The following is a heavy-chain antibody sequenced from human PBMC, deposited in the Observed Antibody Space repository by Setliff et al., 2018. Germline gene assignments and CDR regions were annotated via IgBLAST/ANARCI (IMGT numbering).Heavy chain of an antibody. D-gene: IGHD3-10*01. J-gene: IGHJ3*02. Sequence: SETLSLTCTVSGGSISSGGYYWGWIRQSPGEGLEWIANIHYNGNLYYNPSLKNRATISMDTSKIQFSLKLISVTAADTALYFCARRPTGPGAPFDIWGHGTMVTVSS. V-gene: IGHV4-39*01. CDR3: ARRPTGPGAPFDI. CDR1: GGSISSGGYY. CDR2: IHYNGNL.